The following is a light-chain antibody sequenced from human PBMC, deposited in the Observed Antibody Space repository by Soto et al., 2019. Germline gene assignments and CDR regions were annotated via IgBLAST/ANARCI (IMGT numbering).Light chain of an antibody. J-gene: IGKJ2*01. CDR3: QQYNNWPPMYT. Sequence: EIVMTQSPVTLSVSPGERATLSCRASQSVSSNLAWYQQKPGQAPRLLIYDASTRATGIPARFSGSGSGTEVTLTISSLQSEDFAVYYCQQYNNWPPMYTFGQGTKLEIK. CDR2: DAS. CDR1: QSVSSN. V-gene: IGKV3-15*01.